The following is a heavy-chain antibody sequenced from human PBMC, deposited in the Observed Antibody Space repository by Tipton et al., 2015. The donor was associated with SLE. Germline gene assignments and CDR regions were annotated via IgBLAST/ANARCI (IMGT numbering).Heavy chain of an antibody. J-gene: IGHJ4*02. D-gene: IGHD3-22*01. CDR1: GYTFTNYY. CDR3: AREGGYYDSSGYYAH. Sequence: QVQLVQSGAEVKKPGASVKVSCKASGYTFTNYYIHWVRQAPGQGLEWLGWISTYNGNTNYAQKVQGRVTMTTDTSTSTAYMELRSLTSDDTAVYYCAREGGYYDSSGYYAHWGQGTLVTVSS. CDR2: ISTYNGNT. V-gene: IGHV1-18*04.